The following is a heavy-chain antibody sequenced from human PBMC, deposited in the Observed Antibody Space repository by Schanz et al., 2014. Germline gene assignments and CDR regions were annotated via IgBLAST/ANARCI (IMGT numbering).Heavy chain of an antibody. D-gene: IGHD3-10*01. V-gene: IGHV1-69*04. CDR3: AKDLHSNSGNYYSYYFDS. CDR1: GGTFSSYA. Sequence: VQLEQSGAEVKKPGSPVKVSCKSSGGTFSSYAISWVRQAPGQGLEWMGRIIPILGIANYAQKFQGRVTITADKSTFTAYMDVSSLRPEDTAVYFCAKDLHSNSGNYYSYYFDSWGPGALVTVSS. CDR2: IIPILGIA. J-gene: IGHJ4*02.